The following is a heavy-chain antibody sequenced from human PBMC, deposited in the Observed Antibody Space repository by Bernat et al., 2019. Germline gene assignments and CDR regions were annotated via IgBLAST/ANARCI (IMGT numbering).Heavy chain of an antibody. CDR1: GFSLSSSGMC. D-gene: IGHD6-6*01. J-gene: IGHJ4*02. V-gene: IGHV2-70*15. CDR3: ARVLYTSASHAYAH. CDR2: IDWDDDK. Sequence: QVTLRESGPALVRPTQTLTLTCTFSGFSLSSSGMCVTWIRQPPGKALEWLARIDWDDDKYYSTSLKTRLTISKDTSKNQVVLTMTNLDPADTATYYCARVLYTSASHAYAHWGQGTLVTVSS.